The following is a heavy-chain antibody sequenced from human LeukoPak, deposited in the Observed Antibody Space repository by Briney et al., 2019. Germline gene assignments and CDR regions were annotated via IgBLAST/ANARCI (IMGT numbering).Heavy chain of an antibody. CDR2: ITAYNGNT. J-gene: IGHJ3*02. Sequence: ASVKVSCKASGYTFTSYGISWVRQAPGQGLEWMGWITAYNGNTNYAQKLQGRVTMTTDTSTSTAYMELRSLRSDDTAVYYCARVGIGWFGELSAIFDIWGQGTMVTVSS. CDR3: ARVGIGWFGELSAIFDI. D-gene: IGHD3-10*01. V-gene: IGHV1-18*01. CDR1: GYTFTSYG.